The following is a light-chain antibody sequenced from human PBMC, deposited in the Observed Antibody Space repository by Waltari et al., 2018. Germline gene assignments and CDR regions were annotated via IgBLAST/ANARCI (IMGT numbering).Light chain of an antibody. CDR2: EAA. V-gene: IGKV1-5*03. CDR3: LQSVSYSST. CDR1: QSISGW. Sequence: DIQMTQSPSTLSASVGDSVTITCRASQSISGWLAWYQQKPGKAPKLLIYEAASLESGVPSRFSGSGSGTSFTLTVSSLQPDDFATYYCLQSVSYSSTFGQGTKLEI. J-gene: IGKJ2*01.